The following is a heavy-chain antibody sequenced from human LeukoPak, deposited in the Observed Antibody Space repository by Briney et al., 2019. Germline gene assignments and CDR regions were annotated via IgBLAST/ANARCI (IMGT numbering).Heavy chain of an antibody. CDR2: IYYSGNT. V-gene: IGHV4-59*01. CDR3: ARGAVASSFPEYFQH. J-gene: IGHJ1*01. Sequence: SETLSLTCTVSGGSMSSYYWTWIRQSPGKGLEWFGYIYYSGNTNYNPSLKSRVTISVDTSKNQFSLKLSSVTPADTAVYYCARGAVASSFPEYFQHWGQGTLVTVSS. CDR1: GGSMSSYY. D-gene: IGHD6-19*01.